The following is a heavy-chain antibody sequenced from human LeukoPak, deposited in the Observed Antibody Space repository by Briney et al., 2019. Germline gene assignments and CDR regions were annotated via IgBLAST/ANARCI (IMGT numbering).Heavy chain of an antibody. J-gene: IGHJ5*02. CDR3: VRDNSIADRGWWFDP. V-gene: IGHV1-2*02. D-gene: IGHD1-14*01. Sequence: ASVKVSCKASGYTFTSYGISWVRQAPGQGLEWMGWINPNSGGTNYAQKFQGRVTMTRDTSISTAYMELSSLRSDDTAVYYCVRDNSIADRGWWFDPWGQGTLVTVSS. CDR1: GYTFTSYG. CDR2: INPNSGGT.